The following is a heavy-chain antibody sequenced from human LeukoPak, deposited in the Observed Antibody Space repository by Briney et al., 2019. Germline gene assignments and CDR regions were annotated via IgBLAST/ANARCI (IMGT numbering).Heavy chain of an antibody. Sequence: SETLSLTCTVSGGSISSGDYYWSWIRQPPGKGLEWIGSIYYSGSTYYNPSLKSRVTISVDTSKNQFSLKLSSVTAADTAVYYCARGILTGYHRVPFDHWGQGTLVTVSS. J-gene: IGHJ4*02. V-gene: IGHV4-39*07. CDR3: ARGILTGYHRVPFDH. CDR1: GGSISSGDYY. CDR2: IYYSGST. D-gene: IGHD3-9*01.